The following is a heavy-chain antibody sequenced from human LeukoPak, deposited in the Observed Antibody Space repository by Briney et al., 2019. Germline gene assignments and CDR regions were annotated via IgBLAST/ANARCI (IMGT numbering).Heavy chain of an antibody. V-gene: IGHV3-30*02. Sequence: GGSLRLSCAASGFIFSSYGMHWVRQAPGKGLEWVAFIRYDGNKKYYADSVKGRFTISRDNSKNTLYLQMNSLRAEDTAVYYCARFRAAWELLQIPIDYWGQGTLVTVSS. CDR3: ARFRAAWELLQIPIDY. J-gene: IGHJ4*02. CDR1: GFIFSSYG. CDR2: IRYDGNKK. D-gene: IGHD1-26*01.